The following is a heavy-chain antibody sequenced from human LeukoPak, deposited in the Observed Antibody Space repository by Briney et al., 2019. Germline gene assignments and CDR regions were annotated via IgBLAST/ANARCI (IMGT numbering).Heavy chain of an antibody. Sequence: GESLKISCKGSGYSFTNYWIGWVRQVPGKGLEWMGIIYPGDSETRYSPSFQGQVTLSADKSITTAYLQWSSLKASDTAMYYCARPDSYVQIGGFDIWGQGTMVTVSS. CDR1: GYSFTNYW. CDR2: IYPGDSET. J-gene: IGHJ3*02. CDR3: ARPDSYVQIGGFDI. V-gene: IGHV5-51*01. D-gene: IGHD5-18*01.